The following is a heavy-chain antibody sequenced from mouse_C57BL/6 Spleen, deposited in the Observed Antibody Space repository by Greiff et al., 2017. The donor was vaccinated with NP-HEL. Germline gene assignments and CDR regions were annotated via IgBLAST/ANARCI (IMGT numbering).Heavy chain of an antibody. J-gene: IGHJ2*01. CDR1: GYAFSSSW. Sequence: VKLQESGPELVKPGASVKISCKASGYAFSSSWMNWVKQRPGKGLEWIGRIYPGDGDTNYNGKFKGKATLTADKSSSTAYMQLSSLTSEDSAVYFCAWDGGYFDYWGQGTTLTVSS. V-gene: IGHV1-82*01. D-gene: IGHD4-1*01. CDR2: IYPGDGDT. CDR3: AWDGGYFDY.